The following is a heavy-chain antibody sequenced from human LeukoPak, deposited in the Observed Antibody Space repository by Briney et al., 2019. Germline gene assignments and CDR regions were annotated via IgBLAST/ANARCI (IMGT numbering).Heavy chain of an antibody. V-gene: IGHV3-23*01. Sequence: GGSLRLSCAASGFTFSSYAMSWVRQAPGKGLEWVSAISGSGGSTYYADSVKGRFTISRDNSKNTLYLQMNSLRAEDTAVYYCAKAAGSGSYYNINNWFDPWGQGTLVTVSA. CDR3: AKAAGSGSYYNINNWFDP. J-gene: IGHJ5*02. CDR1: GFTFSSYA. CDR2: ISGSGGST. D-gene: IGHD3-10*01.